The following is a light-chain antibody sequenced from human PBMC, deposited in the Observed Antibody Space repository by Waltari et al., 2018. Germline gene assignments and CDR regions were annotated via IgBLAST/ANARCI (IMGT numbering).Light chain of an antibody. J-gene: IGLJ6*01. CDR2: YSN. V-gene: IGLV1-47*02. CDR1: SSNIGSNY. CDR3: AAWDNSLSSPV. Sequence: QSVLTQPPSASGAPGQSVTISCSGSSSNIGSNYVYWYQQLPGTAPKLLIYYSNQRPSGVPDRFSGSKSGTSASLAITGIRSEDEADYYCAAWDNSLSSPVFGSGTKLTVL.